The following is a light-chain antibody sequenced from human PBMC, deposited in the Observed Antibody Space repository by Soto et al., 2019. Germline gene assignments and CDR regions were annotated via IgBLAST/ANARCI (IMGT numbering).Light chain of an antibody. Sequence: EIVLTQSPGTLSLSPGERVTLSCRASQSVGSSYLAWYQQKPGQAPRLLIYGASSRATGIPDRFSGTGSGTDFTLSISRLEPEDLAVYYCHQYGSSPGTFGQGTKVEIK. CDR2: GAS. CDR3: HQYGSSPGT. CDR1: QSVGSSY. V-gene: IGKV3-20*01. J-gene: IGKJ1*01.